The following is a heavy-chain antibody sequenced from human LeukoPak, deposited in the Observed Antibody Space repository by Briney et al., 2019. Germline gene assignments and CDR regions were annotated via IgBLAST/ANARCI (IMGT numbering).Heavy chain of an antibody. CDR1: GGSISSYY. J-gene: IGHJ3*02. CDR2: IYYSGSTA. V-gene: IGHV4-59*01. D-gene: IGHD6-13*01. CDR3: ARVGIAAAGTGAFDI. Sequence: SETLSLTCTVSGGSISSYYWSWIRQPPGKGLEWIGYIYYSGSTATYNPSLKSRVTISVDTSKNQFSLKLSSVTAADTAVYYCARVGIAAAGTGAFDIWGQGTMVTVSS.